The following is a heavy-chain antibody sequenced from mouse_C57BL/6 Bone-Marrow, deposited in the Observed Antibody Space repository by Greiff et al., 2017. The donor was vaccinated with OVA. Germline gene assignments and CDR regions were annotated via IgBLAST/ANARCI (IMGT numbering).Heavy chain of an antibody. CDR2: IYPGDGDT. CDR1: GYAFSSYW. Sequence: VKLMESGAELVKPGASVKISCKASGYAFSSYWMNWVKQRPGKGLEWIGQIYPGDGDTNYNGKFKGKATLTADKSSSTAYMQLSSLTSEDSAVYFCARREGFTTPFAYWGQGTLVTVSA. D-gene: IGHD1-1*01. CDR3: ARREGFTTPFAY. J-gene: IGHJ3*01. V-gene: IGHV1-80*01.